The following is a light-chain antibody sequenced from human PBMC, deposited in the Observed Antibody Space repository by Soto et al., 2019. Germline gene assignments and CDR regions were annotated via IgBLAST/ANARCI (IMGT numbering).Light chain of an antibody. Sequence: SYELTQSPSLSVAPGQTATITCGGNNIGSKSVNWYQHKAGQAPVLVMSYDSDRPSGIPERFSGSNSVNTATLTLSRVESGDEAEDYCQVWDTSNDHHVFGSGTKLTVL. CDR2: YDS. V-gene: IGLV3-21*01. CDR3: QVWDTSNDHHV. CDR1: NIGSKS. J-gene: IGLJ1*01.